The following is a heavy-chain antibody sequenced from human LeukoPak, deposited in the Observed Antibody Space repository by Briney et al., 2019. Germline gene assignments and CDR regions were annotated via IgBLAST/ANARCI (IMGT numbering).Heavy chain of an antibody. CDR1: GGSISSYY. J-gene: IGHJ5*02. CDR3: ARVLRLAGTGSWFDP. Sequence: SETLSLTCTVSGGSISSYYWSWIRQPPGKGLEWIGYIYYSGSTNYNPSLKSRVTISVDTSKNQFSLKLSSVTAADTAVYYCARVLRLAGTGSWFDPWGQGTLVTVSS. V-gene: IGHV4-59*12. D-gene: IGHD6-19*01. CDR2: IYYSGST.